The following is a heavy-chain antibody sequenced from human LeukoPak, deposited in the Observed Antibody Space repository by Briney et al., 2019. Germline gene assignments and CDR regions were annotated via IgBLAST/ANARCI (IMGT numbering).Heavy chain of an antibody. D-gene: IGHD3-22*01. Sequence: GASVKVSCKASGGTFSSYAISWVRQAPGQGLEWMGGIIPIFGTANNAQKFQGRVTITTDESTSTAYMELSSLRSEDTAVYYCARTDYYDSSGYYPWGQGTLVTVSS. CDR1: GGTFSSYA. CDR3: ARTDYYDSSGYYP. J-gene: IGHJ5*02. CDR2: IIPIFGTA. V-gene: IGHV1-69*05.